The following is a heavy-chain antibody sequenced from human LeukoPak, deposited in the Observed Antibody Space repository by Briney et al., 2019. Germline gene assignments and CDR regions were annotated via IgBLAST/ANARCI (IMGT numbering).Heavy chain of an antibody. CDR3: ARVGYSSSWYVDY. J-gene: IGHJ4*02. V-gene: IGHV4-39*07. D-gene: IGHD6-13*01. CDR1: GGSISSGDYY. Sequence: PSETLSLTCTVSGGSISSGDYYWSWIRQPPGKGLEWIGSIYHSGSTYYNPSLKSRVTISVDTSKNQFSLKLSSVTAADTAVYYCARVGYSSSWYVDYWGQGTLVTVSS. CDR2: IYHSGST.